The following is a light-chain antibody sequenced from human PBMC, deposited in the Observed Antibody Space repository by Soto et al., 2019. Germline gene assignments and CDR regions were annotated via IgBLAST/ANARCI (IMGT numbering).Light chain of an antibody. J-gene: IGKJ1*01. CDR2: KAS. Sequence: DIQMTQSPSTLSGSAGDRVTITCRASQTISSWLAWYQHKPGKAPKLLIYKASTLKSGVPSRFSGSGSGTEFTLTISSLQPDDFATYYCQHYNSYSEAFGQGTKVDI. CDR3: QHYNSYSEA. V-gene: IGKV1-5*03. CDR1: QTISSW.